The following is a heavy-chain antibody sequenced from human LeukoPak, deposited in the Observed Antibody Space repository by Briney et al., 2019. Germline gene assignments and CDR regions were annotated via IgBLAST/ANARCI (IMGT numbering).Heavy chain of an antibody. CDR2: INPGDSNT. CDR3: ARKNRTPLRNNWFDS. CDR1: GYSFTTYW. Sequence: GESLKISCKGSGYSFTTYWIAWVRQMPGKGLEWMGIINPGDSNTKYSPSVQGQVTISVDKSIGTAYLQWNSLKASDTAIYYCARKNRTPLRNNWFDSWGQGTLVTVSS. D-gene: IGHD1-1*01. J-gene: IGHJ5*01. V-gene: IGHV5-51*01.